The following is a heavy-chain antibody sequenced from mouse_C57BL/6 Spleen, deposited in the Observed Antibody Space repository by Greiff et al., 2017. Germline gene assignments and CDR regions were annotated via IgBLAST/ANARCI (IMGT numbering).Heavy chain of an antibody. D-gene: IGHD2-4*01. CDR1: GFSLTSYG. V-gene: IGHV2-2*01. CDR2: IWSGGST. CDR3: ARNQGDDYDDAMDY. J-gene: IGHJ4*01. Sequence: QVQLKESGPGLVQPSQSLSITCTVSGFSLTSYGVHWVRQSPGKGLEWLGVIWSGGSTDYNAAFISRLSISKDNSKSQVFFKMNSLQADDTAIYYCARNQGDDYDDAMDYWGQGTSVTVSS.